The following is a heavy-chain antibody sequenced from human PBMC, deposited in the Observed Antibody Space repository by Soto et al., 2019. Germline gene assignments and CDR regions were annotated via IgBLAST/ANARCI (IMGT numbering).Heavy chain of an antibody. J-gene: IGHJ4*02. V-gene: IGHV3-21*02. CDR1: GFSFDTYN. Sequence: EDQLVESGGGLVKPAGSLRLSCAASGFSFDTYNMNWVRQAPGKGLEWVSSISSGRPDIFYADSVRGRFTISRDDAKKSLFLQMNRLRADDTAVYYFARDHLGIAAGDFDLWGQGTLVTVSS. CDR3: ARDHLGIAAGDFDL. CDR2: ISSGRPDI. D-gene: IGHD7-27*01.